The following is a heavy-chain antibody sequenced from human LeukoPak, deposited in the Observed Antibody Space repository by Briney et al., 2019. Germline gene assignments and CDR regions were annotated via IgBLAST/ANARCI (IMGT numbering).Heavy chain of an antibody. CDR1: GFTFSSYS. J-gene: IGHJ1*01. V-gene: IGHV3-21*01. D-gene: IGHD6-13*01. CDR2: IDFTSRYI. Sequence: PGGSLRLSCAASGFTFSSYSMNWVRQAPGKGLEWVSSIDFTSRYIYNADSVKGRFTTSRDNAKNSLDLQMNSLKVEDTAVYCCATPAAGPGAEYSLYWGQGTLVIVSS. CDR3: ATPAAGPGAEYSLY.